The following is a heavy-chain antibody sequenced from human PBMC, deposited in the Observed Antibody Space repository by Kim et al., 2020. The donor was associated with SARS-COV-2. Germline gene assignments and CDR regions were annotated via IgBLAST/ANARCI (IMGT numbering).Heavy chain of an antibody. J-gene: IGHJ3*02. CDR3: AKHQPSHGSDAFDI. V-gene: IGHV3-23*01. D-gene: IGHD5-18*01. Sequence: GGSLRLSCAASGFIFDNFAMSWVRQAPGKGLEWLSNIKGGGGFWNYADSVRGRFTISRDNSKNTLYLEMNSLRAEDTAIYYCAKHQPSHGSDAFDIWGQG. CDR2: IKGGGGFW. CDR1: GFIFDNFA.